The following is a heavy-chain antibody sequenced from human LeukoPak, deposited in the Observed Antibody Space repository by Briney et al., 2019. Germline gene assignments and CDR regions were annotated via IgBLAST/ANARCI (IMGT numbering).Heavy chain of an antibody. CDR3: AKDSRYYWDY. CDR1: GFTYSSYG. D-gene: IGHD3-22*01. V-gene: IGHV3-33*06. J-gene: IGHJ4*02. Sequence: GGSLRLSCAASGFTYSSYGMHWVRQAPGKGLEWVAVIWYDGSNKYYADSVKGRFTISRDNSKNTLYLQMNSLRAEDTAVYYCAKDSRYYWDYWGQGTLVTVSS. CDR2: IWYDGSNK.